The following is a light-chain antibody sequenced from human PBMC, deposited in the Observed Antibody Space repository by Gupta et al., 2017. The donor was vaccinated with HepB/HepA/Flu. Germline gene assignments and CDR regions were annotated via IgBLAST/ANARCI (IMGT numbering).Light chain of an antibody. CDR1: GSDIGYNY. CDR3: GTWDTRRGAYV. V-gene: IGLV1-51*01. J-gene: IGLJ1*01. Sequence: VMTPPPSLSSPPGPTVTISTSASGSDIGYNYVSWYQHLPATDPNLLIYYNNNRRSGTPARFSASKTATTTTLGITGLQTGDEAADYYGTWDTRRGAYVFGTGTRVTVL. CDR2: YNN.